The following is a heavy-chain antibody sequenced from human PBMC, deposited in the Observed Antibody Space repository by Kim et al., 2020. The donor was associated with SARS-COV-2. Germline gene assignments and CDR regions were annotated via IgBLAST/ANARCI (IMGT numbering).Heavy chain of an antibody. Sequence: ASVKVSCKASGYTFTSYYMHWVRQAPGQGLEWMGIINPSGGSTSYAQKFQGRVTMTRDTSTSTVYMELSSLRSEDTAVYYCARDRVTMSYYGSGSCLDYWGQGTLVTVSS. J-gene: IGHJ4*02. CDR2: INPSGGST. V-gene: IGHV1-46*01. D-gene: IGHD3-10*01. CDR3: ARDRVTMSYYGSGSCLDY. CDR1: GYTFTSYY.